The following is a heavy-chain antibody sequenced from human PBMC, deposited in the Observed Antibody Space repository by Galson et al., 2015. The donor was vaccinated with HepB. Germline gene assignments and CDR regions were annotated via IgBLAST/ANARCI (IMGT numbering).Heavy chain of an antibody. CDR1: GGTFSSYT. CDR3: ATGDSSAGPDAFDI. Sequence: SVKVSCKASGGTFSSYTISWVRQAPGQGLEWMGRIIPILGIANYAQKFQGRVTITADKSTSTAYMELSSLRSEDTAVYYCATGDSSAGPDAFDIWGQGTMVTVSS. CDR2: IIPILGIA. J-gene: IGHJ3*02. V-gene: IGHV1-69*02. D-gene: IGHD6-13*01.